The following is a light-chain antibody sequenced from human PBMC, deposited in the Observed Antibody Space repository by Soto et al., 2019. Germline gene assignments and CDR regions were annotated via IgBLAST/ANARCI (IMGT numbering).Light chain of an antibody. CDR2: DAS. J-gene: IGKJ5*01. Sequence: EIVLTQSPATLSLSPGERATLSCRASQSVSSYLAWYQQKPGQAPRLLIYDASNRATGIPARFSGSGSVTDFTLTISSLEPEDFAVYYCQQRSNFTFGQGTRLETK. V-gene: IGKV3-11*01. CDR3: QQRSNFT. CDR1: QSVSSY.